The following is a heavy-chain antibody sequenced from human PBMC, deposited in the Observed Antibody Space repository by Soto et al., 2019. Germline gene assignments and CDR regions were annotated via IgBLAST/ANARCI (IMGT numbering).Heavy chain of an antibody. V-gene: IGHV4-38-2*02. CDR1: GYSISSGYH. CDR3: ARQDRVVAERRWFDP. D-gene: IGHD2-15*01. CDR2: VHYSGNT. Sequence: SETLSLTCTVSGYSISSGYHWAWIRQPPGKGLEWLGSVHYSGNTYYNPSLKSRLTISVDKSKNQFSLNLSSVTAADTAVYYCARQDRVVAERRWFDPWGQGTLVTVSS. J-gene: IGHJ5*02.